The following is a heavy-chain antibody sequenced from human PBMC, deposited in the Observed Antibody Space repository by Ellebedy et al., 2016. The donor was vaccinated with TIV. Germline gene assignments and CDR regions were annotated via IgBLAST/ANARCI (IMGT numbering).Heavy chain of an antibody. V-gene: IGHV4-4*07. CDR2: IYTSGST. CDR1: GGSISSYY. Sequence: SETLSLXCTVSGGSISSYYWSWIRQPAGKGLEWIGRIYTSGSTNYNPSLKSRVTMSVDTSKNQFSLKLSSVTAADTAVYYCARAGHYYGSGSHWFDPWGQGTLVTVSS. D-gene: IGHD3-10*01. J-gene: IGHJ5*02. CDR3: ARAGHYYGSGSHWFDP.